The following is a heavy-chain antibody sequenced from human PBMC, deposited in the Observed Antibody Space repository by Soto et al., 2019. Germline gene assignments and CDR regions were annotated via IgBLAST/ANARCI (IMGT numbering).Heavy chain of an antibody. D-gene: IGHD3-3*01. CDR1: GFTLSDHY. J-gene: IGHJ4*02. V-gene: IGHV3-72*01. CDR2: SRNKANRYST. CDR3: ARSSAIFGVIMHFEN. Sequence: EVQLVESGGGLVQPGGSLRLSCAASGFTLSDHYMDWVRQAPGQGLEWVGRSRNKANRYSTEYAASVKGRFSISRDDSKNSVYLQLNSLKSEDTAVYYCARSSAIFGVIMHFENWGQGTLVTVSS.